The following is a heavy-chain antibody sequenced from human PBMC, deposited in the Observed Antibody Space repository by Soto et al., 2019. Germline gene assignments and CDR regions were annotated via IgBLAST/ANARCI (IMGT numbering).Heavy chain of an antibody. V-gene: IGHV3-73*01. CDR1: GFTFTDSA. Sequence: GGSLRLSCAASGFTFTDSAIHWVRQASGKGPEWVGRIRNKVNTYATAYAASVKGRFTISRDDATGTTYLQMNSLKTEDTAVYYCSRRRDWTATDPLDYWGQGTLVTVSS. CDR3: SRRRDWTATDPLDY. D-gene: IGHD2-21*01. J-gene: IGHJ4*02. CDR2: IRNKVNTYAT.